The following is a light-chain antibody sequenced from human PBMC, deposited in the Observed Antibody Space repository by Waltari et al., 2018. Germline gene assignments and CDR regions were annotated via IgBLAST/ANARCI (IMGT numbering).Light chain of an antibody. CDR2: GAS. J-gene: IGKJ1*01. V-gene: IGKV3-15*01. Sequence: EILMTHSQATLSVSPGDGATAPGGASKSVSRNVAWYQQKHGQAPSLLIYGASTRATGIPARFGGSGSGTEFTLTISSLQSADFAIYYCEQYKNWPWTFGQGTKVEIK. CDR1: KSVSRN. CDR3: EQYKNWPWT.